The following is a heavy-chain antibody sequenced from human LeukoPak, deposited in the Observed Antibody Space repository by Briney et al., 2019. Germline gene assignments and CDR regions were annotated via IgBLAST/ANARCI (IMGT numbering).Heavy chain of an antibody. CDR2: IYYSGST. Sequence: SETLFLTCTVSGGSISGYYWSWIRQPPGKGLEWIGYIYYSGSTNYNPSLRSRVTISVDTSKNQFSLKLSSVTAADTAVYYCAGYSGSLYNWFDPWGQGTLVTVSS. CDR1: GGSISGYY. CDR3: AGYSGSLYNWFDP. D-gene: IGHD1-26*01. J-gene: IGHJ5*02. V-gene: IGHV4-59*08.